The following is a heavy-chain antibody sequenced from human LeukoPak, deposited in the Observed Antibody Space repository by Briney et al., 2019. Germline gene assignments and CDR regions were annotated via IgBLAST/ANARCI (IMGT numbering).Heavy chain of an antibody. CDR2: IYYSGST. J-gene: IGHJ4*02. D-gene: IGHD2-15*01. Sequence: SETLSLTCTVSGGSISSYYRSWIRQPPGKGLEWIGYIYYSGSTNYNPSLKSRVTISVDTSKNQFSLKLSSVTAADTAVYYCARVFRGRLDYWGQGTLVTVSS. V-gene: IGHV4-59*08. CDR3: ARVFRGRLDY. CDR1: GGSISSYY.